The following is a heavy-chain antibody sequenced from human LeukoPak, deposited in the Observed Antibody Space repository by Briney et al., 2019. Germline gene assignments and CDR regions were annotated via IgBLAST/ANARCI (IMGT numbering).Heavy chain of an antibody. CDR2: IYHSGST. CDR3: ARVGYSSGWSEFFPSWFDP. Sequence: SETLSLTCAVSGGSISSGGYSWSWIRQPPGKGLEWIGYIYHSGSTYYNPSLKSRVTISVDRSKNQFSLKLSSVTAADTAVHYCARVGYSSGWSEFFPSWFDPWGQGTLVTVSS. V-gene: IGHV4-30-2*01. J-gene: IGHJ5*02. D-gene: IGHD6-19*01. CDR1: GGSISSGGYS.